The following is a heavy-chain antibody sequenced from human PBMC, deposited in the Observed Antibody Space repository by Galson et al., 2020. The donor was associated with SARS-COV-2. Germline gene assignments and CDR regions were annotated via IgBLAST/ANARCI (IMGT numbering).Heavy chain of an antibody. J-gene: IGHJ4*02. Sequence: SQASETLSLTCAVYGGSFSGYYWSWIRQPPGKGLQWIGEVNHGGTTMYSPSLKSRVTISIDTSKNQFSLKLTSVTAADTALYYCARGALFGWSIDSWGQGTLVAVSS. CDR1: GGSFSGYY. CDR3: ARGALFGWSIDS. D-gene: IGHD6-19*01. V-gene: IGHV4-34*01. CDR2: VNHGGTT.